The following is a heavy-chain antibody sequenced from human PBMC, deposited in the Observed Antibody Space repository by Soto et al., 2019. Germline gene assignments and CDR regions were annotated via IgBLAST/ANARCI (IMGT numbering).Heavy chain of an antibody. D-gene: IGHD6-19*01. CDR3: ARVFSSGSGWMYYFDF. CDR1: SDSIAGENW. CDR2: VFHTGGT. J-gene: IGHJ4*02. V-gene: IGHV4-4*02. Sequence: QVQLQESGPGLVKPSETLSLTCTVSSDSIAGENWWSWVRQPPGLGLEWIGEVFHTGGTNYNPSLKSRVTMEVDKSNNQFSLKLISATAADTAVYYCARVFSSGSGWMYYFDFWGQGTLVSVSS.